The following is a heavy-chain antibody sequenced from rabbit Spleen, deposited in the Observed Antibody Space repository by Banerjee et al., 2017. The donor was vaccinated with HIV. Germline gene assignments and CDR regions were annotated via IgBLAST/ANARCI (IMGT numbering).Heavy chain of an antibody. CDR1: GFSFSYSYW. Sequence: LEESGGGLVQPGGSLTLSCKASGFSFSYSYWICWVRQAPGKGLEWIACIYVGSGGGTKYASWAKGRFTISKTSSTTVTLQMTSLTDADTATYFCARDLDGVIGWNFGWWGPGTLVTVS. CDR3: ARDLDGVIGWNFGW. J-gene: IGHJ4*01. CDR2: IYVGSGGGT. D-gene: IGHD1-1*01. V-gene: IGHV1S45*01.